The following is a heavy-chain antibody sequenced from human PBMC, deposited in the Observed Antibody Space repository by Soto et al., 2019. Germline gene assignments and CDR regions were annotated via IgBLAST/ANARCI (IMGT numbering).Heavy chain of an antibody. CDR1: GGSVRSGSHY. D-gene: IGHD5-12*01. CDR3: ARTPFDRLRRFEP. V-gene: IGHV4-61*01. Sequence: QVQLQESGPGLVKPSETLSLTCTVSGGSVRSGSHYWSWIRQPPGKGLEWIGYIYYSGNTNYNPSLKSRVTISVDTSKNRFSLKLSSVTAADTAVYYCARTPFDRLRRFEPWGQGTLVTVSS. CDR2: IYYSGNT. J-gene: IGHJ5*02.